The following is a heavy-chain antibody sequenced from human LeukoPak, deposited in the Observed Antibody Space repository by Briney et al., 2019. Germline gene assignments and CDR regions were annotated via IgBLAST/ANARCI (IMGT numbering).Heavy chain of an antibody. Sequence: GGSLRLSCVASGFTFSSYAMHWVRQAPGKGLEWVAVISYDGSNKYYADSVKGRFTISRDNSKNTLYLQMNSLRAEDTAVYYCARDASLGDAFDIWGQGTMVTVSS. CDR3: ARDASLGDAFDI. CDR2: ISYDGSNK. CDR1: GFTFSSYA. J-gene: IGHJ3*02. V-gene: IGHV3-30-3*01.